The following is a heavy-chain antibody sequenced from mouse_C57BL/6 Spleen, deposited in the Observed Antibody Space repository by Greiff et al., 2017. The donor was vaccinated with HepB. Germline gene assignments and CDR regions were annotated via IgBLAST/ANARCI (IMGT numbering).Heavy chain of an antibody. CDR2: ISSGSSTI. V-gene: IGHV5-17*01. D-gene: IGHD2-5*01. CDR1: GFTFSDYG. CDR3: ANYYSNYDWYFDV. Sequence: EVQLVESGGGLVKPGGSLKLSCAASGFTFSDYGMHWVRQAPEKGLEWVAYISSGSSTIYYADTVKGRFTISRDNAKNTLFLQMTSLRSEDTAMYYCANYYSNYDWYFDVWGTGTTVTVSS. J-gene: IGHJ1*03.